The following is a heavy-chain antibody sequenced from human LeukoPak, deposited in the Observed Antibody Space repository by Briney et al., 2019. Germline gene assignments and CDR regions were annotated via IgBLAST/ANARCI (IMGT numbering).Heavy chain of an antibody. CDR3: AKNGDRGAYCSGGSCYPYFYYYMDV. CDR2: INTSGGST. J-gene: IGHJ6*03. Sequence: PGGSLRLSCAASGFTFSSYGMSWVRQAPGKGLEWVSAINTSGGSTYYADSVKGRFTISRDNSKNTLYPQMNSLRAEDTAIYYCAKNGDRGAYCSGGSCYPYFYYYMDVWGKGTTVTISS. CDR1: GFTFSSYG. V-gene: IGHV3-23*01. D-gene: IGHD2-15*01.